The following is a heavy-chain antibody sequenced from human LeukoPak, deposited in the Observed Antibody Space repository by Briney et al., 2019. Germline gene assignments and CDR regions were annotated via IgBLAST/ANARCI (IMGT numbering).Heavy chain of an antibody. CDR2: MNPNSGNT. CDR1: GYTFTSYG. D-gene: IGHD2-2*01. V-gene: IGHV1-8*02. J-gene: IGHJ6*02. Sequence: ASVKVSCKASGYTFTSYGINWVRQATGQGLEWMGWMNPNSGNTGYAQKFQGRVTMTRNTSISTAYMELSSLRSEDTAVYYCARGNIVVVPAAIGSAYYYYGMDVWGQGTTVTVSS. CDR3: ARGNIVVVPAAIGSAYYYYGMDV.